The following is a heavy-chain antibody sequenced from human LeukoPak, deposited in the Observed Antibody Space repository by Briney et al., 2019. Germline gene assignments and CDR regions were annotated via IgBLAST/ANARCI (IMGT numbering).Heavy chain of an antibody. V-gene: IGHV1-2*02. J-gene: IGHJ5*02. D-gene: IGHD6-13*01. CDR2: INPNSGGT. CDR3: ARDQYSSSFLP. Sequence: ASVKVSCKASGYTFTGYHMHWARQAPGQGLEWMGWINPNSGGTNYAQKFQGRVTMTRDTSISTAYMELSRLRSDDTAVYYCARDQYSSSFLPWGQGTLVTVSS. CDR1: GYTFTGYH.